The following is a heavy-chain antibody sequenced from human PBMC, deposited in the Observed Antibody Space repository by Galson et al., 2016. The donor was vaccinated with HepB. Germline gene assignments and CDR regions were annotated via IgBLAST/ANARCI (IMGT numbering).Heavy chain of an antibody. D-gene: IGHD2-2*01. CDR1: GFTFSKYG. Sequence: SLRLSCASSGFTFSKYGIHWVRQAPGKGLEWVAVIWNDGSKKYYEHSVKGRFTIFRDDSKNTVYLQMNSLRAEDTAVYYCARVDCSTSNCYGAFYSGMDVWGQGTTVTVSS. V-gene: IGHV3-33*01. J-gene: IGHJ6*02. CDR2: IWNDGSKK. CDR3: ARVDCSTSNCYGAFYSGMDV.